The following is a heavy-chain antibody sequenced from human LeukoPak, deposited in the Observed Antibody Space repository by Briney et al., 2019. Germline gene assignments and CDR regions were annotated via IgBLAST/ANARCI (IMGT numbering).Heavy chain of an antibody. D-gene: IGHD6-6*01. CDR3: ARARVHSSSSPLDY. CDR2: IYYSGST. Sequence: SETLSLTCTVSGGSISSYYWSWIRQPPGKGLEWIGYIYYSGSTNYNPSLKSRVTISVDTSKNQFSLKLSSVTAADTAVYYCARARVHSSSSPLDYWGQGTLVTVSS. J-gene: IGHJ4*02. CDR1: GGSISSYY. V-gene: IGHV4-59*01.